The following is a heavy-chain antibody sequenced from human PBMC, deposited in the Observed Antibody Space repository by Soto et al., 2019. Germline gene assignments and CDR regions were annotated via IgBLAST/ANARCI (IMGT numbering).Heavy chain of an antibody. Sequence: PGGSLRLSCAASGFTFSSYGMHWVRQAPGKGLEWVAVISYDGSNKYYADSVKGRFTISRDNSKNTLYLQMNSLRAEDTAVYYCAKDPRVSGPFTMIVVSRTYYFDYWGQGTLVTVS. CDR1: GFTFSSYG. J-gene: IGHJ4*02. CDR3: AKDPRVSGPFTMIVVSRTYYFDY. V-gene: IGHV3-30*18. CDR2: ISYDGSNK. D-gene: IGHD3-22*01.